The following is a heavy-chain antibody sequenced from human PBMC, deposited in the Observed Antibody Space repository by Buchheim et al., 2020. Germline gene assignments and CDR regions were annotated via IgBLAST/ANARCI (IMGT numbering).Heavy chain of an antibody. CDR3: ARDGPYCSSTSCLSSSSYSSGWYPLY. CDR1: GFTVSSNY. J-gene: IGHJ4*02. CDR2: IYSGGST. V-gene: IGHV3-53*01. D-gene: IGHD2-2*01. Sequence: EVQLVESGGGLIQPGGSLRLSCAASGFTVSSNYMSWVRQAPGKGLEWVSVIYSGGSTYYADSVKGRFTISRDNSKNTLYLQMNSLRAEDTAVYYCARDGPYCSSTSCLSSSSYSSGWYPLYWGQGTL.